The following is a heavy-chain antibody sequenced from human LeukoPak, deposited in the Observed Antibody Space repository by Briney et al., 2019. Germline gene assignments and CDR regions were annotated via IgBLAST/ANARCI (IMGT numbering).Heavy chain of an antibody. V-gene: IGHV5-51*01. CDR1: GYSFTSYW. J-gene: IGHJ3*02. D-gene: IGHD3-9*01. Sequence: GESLKISCKGSGYSFTSYWIGWVRQMPGKGLEWMGTIYPGDSDTRYSPSFQGQVTISADKSISTAYLQWSSLKASDTAMYYCARPRDILTGYFGGAFDIWGQGTMVTVSS. CDR3: ARPRDILTGYFGGAFDI. CDR2: IYPGDSDT.